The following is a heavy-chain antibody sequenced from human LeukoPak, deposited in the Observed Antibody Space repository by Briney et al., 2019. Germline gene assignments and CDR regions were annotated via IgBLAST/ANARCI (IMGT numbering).Heavy chain of an antibody. Sequence: GASVKVSCKASGYTFTDYHIHWVRQAPGQGLEWMGWIIPNSGGTHFAQKFQDRVTMTRDTSITTAYMELSSLRSDDAAVYYCARDPAYSDDGDAFDIWGQGTRIIVSS. CDR2: IIPNSGGT. V-gene: IGHV1-2*02. CDR1: GYTFTDYH. CDR3: ARDPAYSDDGDAFDI. J-gene: IGHJ3*02. D-gene: IGHD1-26*01.